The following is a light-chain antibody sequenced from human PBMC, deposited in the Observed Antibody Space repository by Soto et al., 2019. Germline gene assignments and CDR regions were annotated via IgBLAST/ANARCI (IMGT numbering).Light chain of an antibody. V-gene: IGKV3-11*01. Sequence: EIVLTQSPATLSVSPGDRATLSCRASQSVSSYLAWYQQKPGQAPRLLIYDASNRATGIPARFSGSGSGTDFTLTISSLEPEDFAVYYCQQRSNWPELTFGGGTKVDIK. CDR2: DAS. CDR3: QQRSNWPELT. J-gene: IGKJ4*01. CDR1: QSVSSY.